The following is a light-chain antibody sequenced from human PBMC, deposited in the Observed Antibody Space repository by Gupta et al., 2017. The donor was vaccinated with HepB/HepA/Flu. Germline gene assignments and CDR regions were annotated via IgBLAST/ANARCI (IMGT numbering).Light chain of an antibody. CDR1: QSISSY. J-gene: IGKJ1*01. Sequence: DIQMTQSPSSLSASVGDRVTLTCRASQSISSYLNCYQQKPEKAPKLLIDAASSLQSGVPSMFSGSGSGTDFTLTISSLQPEDFATYYCQQSYSTPRTFGQGTKVEIK. V-gene: IGKV1-39*01. CDR3: QQSYSTPRT. CDR2: AAS.